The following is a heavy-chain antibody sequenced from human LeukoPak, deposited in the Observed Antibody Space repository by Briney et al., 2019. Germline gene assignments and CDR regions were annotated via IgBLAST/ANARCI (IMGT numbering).Heavy chain of an antibody. CDR2: ISSSSSYI. CDR1: GFTFSSYS. D-gene: IGHD3-10*01. CDR3: ARDLRSLLWFGRTGFDY. V-gene: IGHV3-21*01. Sequence: GGSLRLSCAASGFTFSSYSMNWVRQAPGKGLEWVSSISSSSSYIYYADSVKGRFTISRDNAKNSLYLQMNSLRAEDTAVYYCARDLRSLLWFGRTGFDYWGQGTLVTVSS. J-gene: IGHJ4*02.